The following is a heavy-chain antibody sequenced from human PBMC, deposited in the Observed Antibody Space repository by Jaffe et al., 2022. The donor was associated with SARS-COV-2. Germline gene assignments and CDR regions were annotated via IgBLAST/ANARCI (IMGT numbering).Heavy chain of an antibody. D-gene: IGHD6-6*01. Sequence: QVQLQESGPGLVKPSETLSLTCTVSGGSISSYYWSWIRQPPGKGLEWIGYIYYSGSTNYNPSLKSRVTISVDTSKNQFSLKLSSVTAADTAVYYCARGGAARRGGGEGMDVWGQGTTVTVSS. V-gene: IGHV4-59*01. CDR2: IYYSGST. CDR3: ARGGAARRGGGEGMDV. J-gene: IGHJ6*02. CDR1: GGSISSYY.